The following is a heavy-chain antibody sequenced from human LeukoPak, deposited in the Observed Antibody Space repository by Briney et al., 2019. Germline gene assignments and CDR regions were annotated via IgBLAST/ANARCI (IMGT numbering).Heavy chain of an antibody. CDR1: GFTFSSYG. CDR2: IWYDGSNK. Sequence: PGGSLRLSCAASGFTFSSYGMHWVRQAPGKGLEWVAVIWYDGSNKYYADSVKGRLTISRDNSKNTLYLQMNSLRAEDTAVYYCAKNGLFGAPLGYMDVWGKGTTVTVSS. V-gene: IGHV3-33*06. J-gene: IGHJ6*03. D-gene: IGHD3-10*01. CDR3: AKNGLFGAPLGYMDV.